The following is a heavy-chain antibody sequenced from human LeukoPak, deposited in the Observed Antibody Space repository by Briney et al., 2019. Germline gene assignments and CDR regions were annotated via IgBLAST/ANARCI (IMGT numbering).Heavy chain of an antibody. J-gene: IGHJ4*02. CDR1: GFTFDDYG. Sequence: GGSLRLSCAASGFTFDDYGMSWVRQAPGKGLEWVSGINWNGGSTGYADSVKGRFTISRDNAKNTLYLQMHSLRAEDTAVYYCVRAADYGDYGGFDYWGQGTLVTVSS. D-gene: IGHD4-17*01. V-gene: IGHV3-20*04. CDR3: VRAADYGDYGGFDY. CDR2: INWNGGST.